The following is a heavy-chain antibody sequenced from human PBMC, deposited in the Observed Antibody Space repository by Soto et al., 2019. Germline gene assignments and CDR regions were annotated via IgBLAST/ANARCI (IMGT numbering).Heavy chain of an antibody. CDR2: IDIDNGKT. Sequence: QVQLVQSGAEVKRPGASVKVSCQASGYSFSFYTINWVRQAPGQRLEWIGWIDIDNGKTDYSDKLQGRVTITRDTGANTANMELSRLTSDDRAVYYCARDQFRPHDFALADYWGQGTLVTVSS. J-gene: IGHJ4*01. CDR1: GYSFSFYT. V-gene: IGHV1-3*04. D-gene: IGHD2-21*02. CDR3: ARDQFRPHDFALADY.